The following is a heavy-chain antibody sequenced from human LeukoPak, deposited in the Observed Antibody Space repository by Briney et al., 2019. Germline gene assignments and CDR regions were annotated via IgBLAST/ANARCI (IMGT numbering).Heavy chain of an antibody. J-gene: IGHJ4*02. D-gene: IGHD3-3*01. CDR2: ISSSGSTI. V-gene: IGHV3-48*03. CDR3: ATLFGVAAIDY. Sequence: PGGSLRLSCAASGFTFSSYEMNWVRQAPGKGLEWVSYISSSGSTIYYADSVKGRFTISRDNAKNSLYLQMSSLRAEDTAVYYCATLFGVAAIDYWGQGTLVTVSS. CDR1: GFTFSSYE.